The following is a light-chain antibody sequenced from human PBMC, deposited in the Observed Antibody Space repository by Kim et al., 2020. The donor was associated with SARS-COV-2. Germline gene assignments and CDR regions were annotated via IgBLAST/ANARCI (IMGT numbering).Light chain of an antibody. CDR3: QQYYSYWT. CDR2: EAS. J-gene: IGKJ1*01. CDR1: RSISTY. V-gene: IGKV1-5*03. Sequence: SASVGDKVTITCRASRSISTYLAWYQQKPGKAPKLRMSEASNLEGGVPSRFSGSGSGTEFTLTITSLQPDDFATYYCQQYYSYWTFGQGTKVDIK.